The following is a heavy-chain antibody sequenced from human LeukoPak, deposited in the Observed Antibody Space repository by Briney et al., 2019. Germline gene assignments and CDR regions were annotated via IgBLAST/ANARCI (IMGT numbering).Heavy chain of an antibody. J-gene: IGHJ3*02. CDR1: GYTCTGYY. Sequence: GASVRVSCKASGYTCTGYYMHWVRHAPGQGLEWMGWINPNSGGTNYAQKFQGRVTMTRDTSISTAYMELSRLRSDDTAVYYCAREMAADAFDIWGQGTMVTVSS. D-gene: IGHD5-24*01. V-gene: IGHV1-2*02. CDR3: AREMAADAFDI. CDR2: INPNSGGT.